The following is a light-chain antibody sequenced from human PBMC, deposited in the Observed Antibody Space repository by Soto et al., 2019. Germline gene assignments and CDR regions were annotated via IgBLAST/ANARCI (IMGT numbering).Light chain of an antibody. CDR2: GAP. V-gene: IGKV1-16*02. CDR1: QYISNF. CDR3: QQYHSYPAT. Sequence: DIQMTQSPSSLSASVGDRVTITCRASQYISNFLAWSQQKPGKAPKSLIYGAPSLQSGVPSKFSGSGSGTEFTLTISSLQPEDFGTYYCQQYHSYPATFGGGTKVEIQ. J-gene: IGKJ4*01.